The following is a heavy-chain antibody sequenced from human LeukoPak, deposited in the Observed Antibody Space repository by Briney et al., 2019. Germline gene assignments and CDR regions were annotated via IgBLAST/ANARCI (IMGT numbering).Heavy chain of an antibody. CDR2: IKGDGIST. D-gene: IGHD3-3*01. CDR3: AKDHYWSIDY. Sequence: GGSLRLSCAASGFDFSSNWMLWVRHAPGQGLVWVSRIKGDGISTNYADSVKGRFTISRDIAKNTLYLQMNSLRAEDTGVYYCAKDHYWSIDYWGRGTLVTVSS. J-gene: IGHJ4*02. V-gene: IGHV3-74*01. CDR1: GFDFSSNW.